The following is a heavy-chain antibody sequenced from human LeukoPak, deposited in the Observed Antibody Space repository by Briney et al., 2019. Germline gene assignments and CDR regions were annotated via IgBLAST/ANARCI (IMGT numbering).Heavy chain of an antibody. CDR3: ASDVDTAMALAY. V-gene: IGHV3-30-3*01. D-gene: IGHD5-18*01. Sequence: PGRSLRLSCAASGFTFSSYAMHWARQAPGKGLEWVAVISYDGSNKYYADSVKGRFTISRDNSKNTLYLQMNSLGAEDTAVYYCASDVDTAMALAYWGQGTLVTVSS. CDR1: GFTFSSYA. J-gene: IGHJ4*02. CDR2: ISYDGSNK.